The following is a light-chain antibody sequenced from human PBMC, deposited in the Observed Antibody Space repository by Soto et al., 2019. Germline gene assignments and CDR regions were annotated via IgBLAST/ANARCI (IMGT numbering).Light chain of an antibody. V-gene: IGLV2-23*01. CDR1: SSEVGSYNL. CDR2: EGS. Sequence: QSALTQPVSVSGSPGQSITISCTGTSSEVGSYNLVSWYQQHPGKAPKVMIYEGSERPSGVSNRFSGSKSGNTASLTISGLQAEDEADYYCCSYAISGTWVFGGLTKVTVL. J-gene: IGLJ3*02. CDR3: CSYAISGTWV.